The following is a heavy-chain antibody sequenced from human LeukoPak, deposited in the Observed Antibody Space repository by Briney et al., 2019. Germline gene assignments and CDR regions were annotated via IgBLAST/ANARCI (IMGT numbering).Heavy chain of an antibody. V-gene: IGHV3-23*01. CDR3: ARGSTYDFWSGDALDV. Sequence: HSGGSLRLSCAASGFTFSDYYMSWIRQAPGKGLEWVSSISGSAEKTYYADSVKGRFTISRGSSQKILNLQMNNLRVEDTAIYYCARGSTYDFWSGDALDVWGQGTMVTVAS. J-gene: IGHJ3*01. D-gene: IGHD3-3*01. CDR2: ISGSAEKT. CDR1: GFTFSDYY.